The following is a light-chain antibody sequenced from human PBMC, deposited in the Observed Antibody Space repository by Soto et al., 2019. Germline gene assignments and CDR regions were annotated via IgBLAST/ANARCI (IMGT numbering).Light chain of an antibody. CDR3: QQYNIYWT. V-gene: IGKV1-5*03. CDR1: QSISSW. CDR2: KAS. Sequence: DIQMTQSPSTLSASVGDRVTITCRASQSISSWLAWYQQKPGKAPKLLIYKASSLESVVPSSFTGSGSGTEFTLTISSLQPDDFATYYCQQYNIYWTFGQGTKVEIK. J-gene: IGKJ1*01.